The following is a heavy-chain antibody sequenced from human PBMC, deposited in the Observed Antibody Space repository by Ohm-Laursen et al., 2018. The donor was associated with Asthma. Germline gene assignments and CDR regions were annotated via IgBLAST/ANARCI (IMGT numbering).Heavy chain of an antibody. J-gene: IGHJ6*02. CDR2: ISYDGSNK. Sequence: SLRLSCAAPGFTFSSYAMHWVRQAPGKGLEWVAVISYDGSNKYYADSVKGRFTISRDNSKNTLYLQMNSLRAEDTAVYYCARGGYYYYYGMDVWGQGTTVTVSS. V-gene: IGHV3-30-3*01. CDR1: GFTFSSYA. CDR3: ARGGYYYYYGMDV.